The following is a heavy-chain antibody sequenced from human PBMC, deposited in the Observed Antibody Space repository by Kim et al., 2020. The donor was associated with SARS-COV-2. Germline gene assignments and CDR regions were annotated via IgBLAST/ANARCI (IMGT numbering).Heavy chain of an antibody. Sequence: KSRDTISVDTSKNQFSLKLSSVTAADTAVYYCASFRGRFLEWLTNYFDYWGQGTLVTVSS. V-gene: IGHV4-31*02. J-gene: IGHJ4*02. D-gene: IGHD3-3*01. CDR3: ASFRGRFLEWLTNYFDY.